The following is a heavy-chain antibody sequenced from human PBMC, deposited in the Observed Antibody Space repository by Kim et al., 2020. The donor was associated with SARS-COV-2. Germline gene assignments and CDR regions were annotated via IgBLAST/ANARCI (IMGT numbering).Heavy chain of an antibody. D-gene: IGHD3-3*01. J-gene: IGHJ4*02. CDR2: ISSSGSTI. Sequence: RGSLRLSCAASGFTFSSYEMNWVRQAPGKGLEWVSYISSSGSTIHYADSVKGRFTISRDNAKKSLYLQMNSLRAEDTAVYYCAREDHDFWSGYSTNSYYFDYWGQGTLVTVSS. CDR1: GFTFSSYE. V-gene: IGHV3-48*03. CDR3: AREDHDFWSGYSTNSYYFDY.